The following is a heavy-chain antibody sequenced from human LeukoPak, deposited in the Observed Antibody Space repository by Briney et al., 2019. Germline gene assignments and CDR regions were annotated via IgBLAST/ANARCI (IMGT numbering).Heavy chain of an antibody. CDR2: IRKDGNEI. CDR3: ARGMQLWYTDY. CDR1: GFTFSSSW. J-gene: IGHJ4*02. D-gene: IGHD5-18*01. Sequence: PGESLRLSCAASGFTFSSSWMTWVRQAPGKGLEWVANIRKDGNEIYYADSVRGRFTISRDNAKNSLYLQMNSLRAEDTAVYYCARGMQLWYTDYWGQGTLVTVSS. V-gene: IGHV3-7*04.